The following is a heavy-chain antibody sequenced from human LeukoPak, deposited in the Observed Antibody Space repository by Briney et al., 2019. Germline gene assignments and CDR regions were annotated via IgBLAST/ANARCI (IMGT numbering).Heavy chain of an antibody. Sequence: GGSLRLSCAASGFTFSGSAMHWVRQASGKGLEWVGRIRSEANSYATAYAASVKGRFTISRDDSKNTAYLQMNSLKTEDAAVYYCTRRGSIAVAGMGDYWGQGTPVTVSS. CDR1: GFTFSGSA. D-gene: IGHD6-19*01. J-gene: IGHJ4*02. CDR2: IRSEANSYAT. CDR3: TRRGSIAVAGMGDY. V-gene: IGHV3-73*01.